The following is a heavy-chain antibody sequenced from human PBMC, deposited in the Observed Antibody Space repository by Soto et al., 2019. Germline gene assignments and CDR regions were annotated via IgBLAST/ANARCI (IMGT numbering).Heavy chain of an antibody. D-gene: IGHD2-15*01. J-gene: IGHJ4*02. Sequence: RASVKVSCKASGYTFTGYYMHWVRQAPGQGLEWMGWINPNSGGTNYAQKFQGRVTMTRDTSISTAYMELSRLRSDDTAVYYCARTYCSGGSCYHRAFDYWGQGTLVTVSS. CDR3: ARTYCSGGSCYHRAFDY. V-gene: IGHV1-2*02. CDR2: INPNSGGT. CDR1: GYTFTGYY.